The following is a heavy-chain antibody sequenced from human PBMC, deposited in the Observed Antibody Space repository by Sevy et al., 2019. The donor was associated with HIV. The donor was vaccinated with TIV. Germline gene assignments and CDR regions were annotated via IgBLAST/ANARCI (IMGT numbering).Heavy chain of an antibody. V-gene: IGHV3-23*01. J-gene: IGHJ4*02. CDR2: IGGSADYT. CDR3: ARDRATSATGTLFDY. Sequence: GGSLRLSCVTSGFTLSSYAMSWVRQTPGKGLEWVSAIGGSADYTYYADSVKGRFTISRDNSKNILYLQMNSLRAEDTAVYYCARDRATSATGTLFDYWGQGTLVTVSS. CDR1: GFTLSSYA. D-gene: IGHD3-9*01.